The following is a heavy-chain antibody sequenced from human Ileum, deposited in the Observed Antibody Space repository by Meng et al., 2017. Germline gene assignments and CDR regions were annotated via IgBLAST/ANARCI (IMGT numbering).Heavy chain of an antibody. V-gene: IGHV4-4*02. D-gene: IGHD2-21*01. Sequence: GQLRDAGPGLVRPSGTLSPACAVSGGSISFGYWWSWVRQPPGQGLEWIGEIHHSGSTNYNPSLKSRVTLSVDNSNNQFSLSLTSVTAADTAVYYCARNGDYSTDHWGQGILVTVSS. CDR3: ARNGDYSTDH. CDR1: GGSISFGYW. J-gene: IGHJ4*02. CDR2: IHHSGST.